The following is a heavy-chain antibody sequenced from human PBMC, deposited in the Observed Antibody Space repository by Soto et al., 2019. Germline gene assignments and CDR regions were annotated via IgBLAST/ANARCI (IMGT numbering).Heavy chain of an antibody. V-gene: IGHV1-69*12. D-gene: IGHD3-16*02. J-gene: IGHJ4*02. Sequence: QVQLVQSGAEVKKPGSSVKVSCKASGGTFSSYAISWVRQAPGQGLEWMGGIIPIFGTANYAQKFQGRVTITADESTSTAYMELNSLRSEDTAVYYCARGDYDYVWGSYRWGVDYWGQGTLVTVSS. CDR1: GGTFSSYA. CDR2: IIPIFGTA. CDR3: ARGDYDYVWGSYRWGVDY.